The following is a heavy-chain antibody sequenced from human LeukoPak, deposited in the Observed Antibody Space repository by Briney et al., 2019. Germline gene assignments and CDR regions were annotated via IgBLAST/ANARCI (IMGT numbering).Heavy chain of an antibody. Sequence: GGSLRLSCAASGFAVSSNYMNWVRQAPGKGLEWVSFISSGGTTHYADSVKGRFTISRDNSKHTMYLHMNTLGAEDTAVFYCAGKYTGGCWIACWDQGPLVTASS. CDR1: GFAVSSNY. CDR2: ISSGGTT. CDR3: AGKYTGGCWIAC. V-gene: IGHV3-53*01. J-gene: IGHJ4*02. D-gene: IGHD6-19*01.